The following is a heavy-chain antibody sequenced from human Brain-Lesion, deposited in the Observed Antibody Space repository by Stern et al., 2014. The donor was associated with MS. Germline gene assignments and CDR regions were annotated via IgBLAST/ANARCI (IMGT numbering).Heavy chain of an antibody. V-gene: IGHV4-39*01. CDR3: ARHDSVPRPSQLYSARDRGPGYFDY. Sequence: VHLVESGPGLVKPSETLSLTCTVSGGSISSSTYYWAWIRQPPGKGLEWIGNIYYSGFTYYNPSLKGRVTISVDMSKNQFPLKLSSVTAAGTAIYYCARHDSVPRPSQLYSARDRGPGYFDYWGQGTLVTVSS. CDR1: GGSISSSTYY. J-gene: IGHJ4*02. CDR2: IYYSGFT. D-gene: IGHD1-26*01.